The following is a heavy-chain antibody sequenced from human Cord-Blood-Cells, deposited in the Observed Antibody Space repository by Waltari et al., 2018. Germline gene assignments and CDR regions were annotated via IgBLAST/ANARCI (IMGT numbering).Heavy chain of an antibody. Sequence: QVQLVQSGAEVKKPGSSVKVSCKASGGTFSSYAISWVRQAPGQGLEWMGGISPILSTANYAQKFQGRHTITAEESTRTAYMELSSLSSEEPAVYYCARYNYGDYWFDPWGQGTLVTVSS. CDR1: GGTFSSYA. D-gene: IGHD4-17*01. CDR3: ARYNYGDYWFDP. J-gene: IGHJ5*02. CDR2: ISPILSTA. V-gene: IGHV1-69*01.